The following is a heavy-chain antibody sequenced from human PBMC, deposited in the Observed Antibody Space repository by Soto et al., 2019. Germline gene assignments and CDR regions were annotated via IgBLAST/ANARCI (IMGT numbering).Heavy chain of an antibody. V-gene: IGHV1-3*01. Sequence: GASVKVSCKVSGYTLTELSMHWVRQAPGKGLEWMGWINAGNGNTKYSQKFQGRVTITRDTSASTAYMELSSLRSEDTAVYYCARDSRIRFLEWLHNWFDPWGQGTLVTVSS. J-gene: IGHJ5*02. CDR2: INAGNGNT. CDR1: GYTLTELS. CDR3: ARDSRIRFLEWLHNWFDP. D-gene: IGHD3-3*01.